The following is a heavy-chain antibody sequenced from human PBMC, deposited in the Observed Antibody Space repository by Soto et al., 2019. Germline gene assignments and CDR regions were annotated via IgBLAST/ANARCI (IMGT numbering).Heavy chain of an antibody. Sequence: QVQLQESGPGLVKPSGTLSLTCAVSGGSISSFNWWSWVRQPPGKGLEWIGGIYHSGSTNYNPSLTRRVTISVDKSKNHSSLKLSSVTAADTAVYSCARYPARDAFDIWGQGTMVTVSS. J-gene: IGHJ3*02. V-gene: IGHV4-4*02. CDR1: GGSISSFNW. D-gene: IGHD2-2*01. CDR3: ARYPARDAFDI. CDR2: IYHSGST.